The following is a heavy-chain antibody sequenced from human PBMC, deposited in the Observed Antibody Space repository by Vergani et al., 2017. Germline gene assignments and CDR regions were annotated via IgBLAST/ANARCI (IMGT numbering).Heavy chain of an antibody. CDR2: IWYDGSNK. V-gene: IGHV3-33*01. CDR3: ARDQGYGDYIDAFDI. D-gene: IGHD4-17*01. J-gene: IGHJ3*02. CDR1: GFTFSSYG. Sequence: VQLVESGGGLVQPGMSLRLSCAASGFTFSSYGMHWVRQAPGKGLEWVAVIWYDGSNKYYADSVKGRFTISRDNSKNTLYLQMNSLRAEDTAVYYCARDQGYGDYIDAFDIWGQGTMVTVSS.